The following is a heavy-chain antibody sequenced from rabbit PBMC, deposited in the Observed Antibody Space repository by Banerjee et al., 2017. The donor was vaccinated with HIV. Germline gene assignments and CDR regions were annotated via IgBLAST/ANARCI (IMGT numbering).Heavy chain of an antibody. CDR3: ARDPYAISTGDYNL. D-gene: IGHD1-1*01. CDR2: INAGSSGNS. Sequence: QSLEESGGDLVKPGASLTLTCTASGFSFSDNYVMCWVRQAPGKGLEWIACINAGSSGNSWHASWAKGRFTISKTSSTTVTLQMTSLTAADTATYFCARDPYAISTGDYNLWGPGTLVTVS. CDR1: GFSFSDNYV. J-gene: IGHJ4*01. V-gene: IGHV1S40*01.